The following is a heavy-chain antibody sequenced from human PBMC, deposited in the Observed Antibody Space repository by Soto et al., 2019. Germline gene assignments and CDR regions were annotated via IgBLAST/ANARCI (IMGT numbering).Heavy chain of an antibody. V-gene: IGHV3-13*01. CDR1: GFTFSSYD. J-gene: IGHJ4*02. CDR3: ARALGYCSGGSCYLDY. D-gene: IGHD2-15*01. CDR2: IGTAGDT. Sequence: GGSLRLSCAASGFTFSSYDMHWVRQATGKGLEWVSAIGTAGDTYYPGSVKGRFTISRENAKNSLYLQMNSLRAGDTAVYYCARALGYCSGGSCYLDYWGQGTLVTVSS.